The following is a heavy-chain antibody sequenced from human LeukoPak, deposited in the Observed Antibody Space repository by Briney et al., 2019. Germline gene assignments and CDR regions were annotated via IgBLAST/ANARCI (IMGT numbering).Heavy chain of an antibody. CDR2: ISSSSTYI. CDR3: AREPTAMIL. J-gene: IGHJ4*02. V-gene: IGHV3-21*01. Sequence: GGSLRLSCAASGFTFSGFSLNWVRQTPGKGLEWVSSISSSSTYIYYADSVKGRFTISRDNAKNSLYLQMNSLRAEDTAVYYCAREPTAMILWGQGTLVTVSS. D-gene: IGHD5-18*01. CDR1: GFTFSGFS.